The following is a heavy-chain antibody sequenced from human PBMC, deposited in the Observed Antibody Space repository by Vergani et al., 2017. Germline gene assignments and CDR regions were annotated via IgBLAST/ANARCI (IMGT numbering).Heavy chain of an antibody. V-gene: IGHV3-21*01. CDR3: ARDGVVVPAAILRWFDP. CDR2: ISSSSSYI. Sequence: EVQLVESGGGLVKPGGSLRLSCAASGFTFSNAWMSWVRQAPGKGLEWVSSISSSSSYIYYADSVKGRFTISRDNAKNSLYLQMNSLRAEDTAVYYCARDGVVVPAAILRWFDPWGQGTLVTVSS. J-gene: IGHJ5*02. CDR1: GFTFSNAW. D-gene: IGHD2-2*02.